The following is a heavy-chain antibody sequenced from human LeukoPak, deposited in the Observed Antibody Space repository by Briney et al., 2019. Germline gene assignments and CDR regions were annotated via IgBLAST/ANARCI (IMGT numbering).Heavy chain of an antibody. CDR1: GFTFSSYA. J-gene: IGHJ1*01. CDR3: ARDLEGYSSGWTHFQH. V-gene: IGHV3-30*04. CDR2: ISYDGSNK. D-gene: IGHD6-19*01. Sequence: GGSLRLSCAASGFTFSSYAMHWVRQATGKGLEWVAVISYDGSNKYYADSVKGRFTISRDNSKNTLYLQMNSLRAEDTAVYYCARDLEGYSSGWTHFQHWGQGTLVTVSS.